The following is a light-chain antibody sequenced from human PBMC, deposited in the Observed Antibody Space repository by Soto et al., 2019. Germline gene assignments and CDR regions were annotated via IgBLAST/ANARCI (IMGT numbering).Light chain of an antibody. CDR2: AAS. V-gene: IGKV1-9*01. Sequence: DIQLTQSPSFLSASVGDRVTITCRASQGISSYLAWYQQKPVKAPKLLIYAASTLQSRVPSRFSGSGSGTEFTLTISSLQPEDFATYYCQQLNSYPTFGGGTKVEIK. J-gene: IGKJ4*01. CDR3: QQLNSYPT. CDR1: QGISSY.